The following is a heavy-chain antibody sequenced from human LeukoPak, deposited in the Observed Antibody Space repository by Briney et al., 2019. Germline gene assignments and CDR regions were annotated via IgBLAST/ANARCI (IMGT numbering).Heavy chain of an antibody. D-gene: IGHD4-17*01. V-gene: IGHV1-18*01. CDR2: ISAYNGNT. CDR1: VYTFTSYG. Sequence: GASVKVSCKASVYTFTSYGISWVRQAPGQGLEWMGWISAYNGNTNYAQKLQGRVTMTTDTSTSTAYMELRSLRSDDTAVYYCARDFDYGDYPDAFHIWGQGTMVTVSS. J-gene: IGHJ3*02. CDR3: ARDFDYGDYPDAFHI.